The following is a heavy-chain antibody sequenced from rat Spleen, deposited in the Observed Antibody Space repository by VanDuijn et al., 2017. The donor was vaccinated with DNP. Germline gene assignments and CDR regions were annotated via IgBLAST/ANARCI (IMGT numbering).Heavy chain of an antibody. CDR1: GYSITSDY. V-gene: IGHV3-1*01. CDR2: ISYSGRT. J-gene: IGHJ2*01. Sequence: EVQLQESGPGLVKPSQSLSLTCSVTGYSITSDYWGWIRKFPGNKMAWIGHISYSGRTTYNPSLKSRISISRDTSKNQFFLQLKSVSTDDTATYYCARHRYPLYYFDYWGQGVMVTVSS. CDR3: ARHRYPLYYFDY. D-gene: IGHD1-4*01.